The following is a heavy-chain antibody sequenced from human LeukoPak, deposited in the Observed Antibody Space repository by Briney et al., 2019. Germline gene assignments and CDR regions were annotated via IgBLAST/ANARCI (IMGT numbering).Heavy chain of an antibody. CDR1: GGSISSYY. V-gene: IGHV4-59*12. D-gene: IGHD6-19*01. CDR2: LYYSGST. Sequence: SETLSLTCTISGGSISSYYWSWIRQPPGKGLEWIGYLYYSGSTTYNPSLKSRVTISVDTSKNQFSLKLSSVTAADTAVYYCARRPSFLYSSGWYRSGWFDPWGQGTLVTVSS. J-gene: IGHJ5*02. CDR3: ARRPSFLYSSGWYRSGWFDP.